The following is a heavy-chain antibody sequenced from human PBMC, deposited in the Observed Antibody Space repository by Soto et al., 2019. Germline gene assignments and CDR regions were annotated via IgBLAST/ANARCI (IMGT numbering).Heavy chain of an antibody. CDR1: GFTFSSYS. D-gene: IGHD3-9*01. Sequence: GGSLRLSCAASGFTFSSYSMNWVRQAPGKGPEWISYIGPSHNDIGYAASVRGRFTISRDDANSHVYLEMNDVRPEDTALYYCARGHPRGRYFDWLIFPLGYWGRGAQVTVSS. CDR3: ARGHPRGRYFDWLIFPLGY. V-gene: IGHV3-21*05. J-gene: IGHJ4*02. CDR2: IGPSHNDI.